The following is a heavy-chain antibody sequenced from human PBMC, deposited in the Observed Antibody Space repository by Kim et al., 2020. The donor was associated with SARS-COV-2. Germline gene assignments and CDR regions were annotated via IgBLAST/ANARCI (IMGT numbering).Heavy chain of an antibody. CDR3: ARDLIAVSGTVGVYYYHGVDV. V-gene: IGHV3-11*06. J-gene: IGHJ6*02. D-gene: IGHD6-19*01. CDR1: GFTFSDYY. CDR2: ISSSSSYT. Sequence: GGSLRLSCAASGFTFSDYYMSWIRQAPGKGLEWVSYISSSSSYTNYADSVKGRFTISRDNAKNSLYLQMNSLRAEDTAVYYCARDLIAVSGTVGVYYYHGVDVWGQGTTVTVSS.